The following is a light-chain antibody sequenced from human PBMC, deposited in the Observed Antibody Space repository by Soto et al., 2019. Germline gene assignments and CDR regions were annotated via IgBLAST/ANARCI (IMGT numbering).Light chain of an antibody. CDR2: EVS. J-gene: IGLJ1*01. V-gene: IGLV2-14*01. CDR1: KSDVGGYNY. Sequence: QSALTHPASLPRSPGQSITISCTATKSDVGGYNYVSWYQQHPGKAPELMIYEVSHRPSGVSNRFSGSKYDNTASLTISGLQAEDEADYYCSSYTSISTLDVFGTGTKVTVL. CDR3: SSYTSISTLDV.